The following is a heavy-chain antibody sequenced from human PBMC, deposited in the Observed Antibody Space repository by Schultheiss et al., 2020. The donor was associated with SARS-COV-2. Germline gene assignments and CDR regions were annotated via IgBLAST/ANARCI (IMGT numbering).Heavy chain of an antibody. CDR3: ARDRAGYGSGTYGMDV. V-gene: IGHV1-18*04. CDR2: MNAYNGGT. J-gene: IGHJ6*02. CDR1: GYTFANFG. Sequence: ASVKVSCKASGYTFANFGISWVRQAPGQGLEWLGWMNAYNGGTNYAQRFQGRVTMTTDTSSSTAYLELRSLRPDDTAVYYCARDRAGYGSGTYGMDVWGQGTTVTVSS. D-gene: IGHD3-10*01.